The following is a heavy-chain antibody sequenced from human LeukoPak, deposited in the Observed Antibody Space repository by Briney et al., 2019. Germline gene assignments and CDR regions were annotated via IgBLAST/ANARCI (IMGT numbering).Heavy chain of an antibody. CDR1: GGSISSYY. D-gene: IGHD6-13*01. J-gene: IGHJ4*02. Sequence: SETLSLTCTVSGGSISSYYWSWIRQPAGKGLEWIGRIYTSGSTNYNPSLKSRVTMSVDTSKNQFSLKLSSVTAADTAVYYCARMTIAAAGTTATYFDYWGQGTLVTVSS. V-gene: IGHV4-4*07. CDR3: ARMTIAAAGTTATYFDY. CDR2: IYTSGST.